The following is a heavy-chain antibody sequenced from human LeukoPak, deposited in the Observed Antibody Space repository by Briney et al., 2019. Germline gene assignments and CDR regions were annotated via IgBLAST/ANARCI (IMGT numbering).Heavy chain of an antibody. CDR1: GDSISRSSHC. CDR2: FSYSGNT. V-gene: IGHV4-39*01. D-gene: IGHD3-22*01. J-gene: IGHJ1*01. Sequence: PSETLSLTCTVSGDSISRSSHCWGWIRQPPGKGLEWVGVFSYSGNTYYNPSLKSRVTTSVDASKNQFSLRLSSVTAADTAVYYCARLSYDSSGYYSFQYWGQGTLVTVS. CDR3: ARLSYDSSGYYSFQY.